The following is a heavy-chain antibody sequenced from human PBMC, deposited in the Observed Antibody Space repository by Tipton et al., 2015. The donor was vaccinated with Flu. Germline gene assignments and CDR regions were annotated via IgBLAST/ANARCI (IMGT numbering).Heavy chain of an antibody. CDR3: VRVKMGASGTFDI. CDR2: FYYSGST. J-gene: IGHJ3*02. CDR1: GGSVNNGGYY. V-gene: IGHV4-61*08. D-gene: IGHD1-26*01. Sequence: LRLSCNVSGGSVNNGGYYWSWIRQPPGKGLEWIGFFYYSGSTDYNPSLKSRVTISLDTSKNQFSLSLASVTAADTAVYYCVRVKMGASGTFDIWGQGTMVTVSS.